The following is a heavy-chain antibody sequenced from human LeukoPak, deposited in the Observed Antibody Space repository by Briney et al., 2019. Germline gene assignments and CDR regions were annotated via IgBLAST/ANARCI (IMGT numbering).Heavy chain of an antibody. V-gene: IGHV3-23*01. CDR2: ISGSGGST. CDR3: ARMVGSSYYYYYMDV. J-gene: IGHJ6*03. CDR1: GFTFSSYA. Sequence: PGGSLRLSCAASGFTFSSYAMSWVRQAPGKGLEWVSAISGSGGSTYYADSVKGRFTISRDNSKNTLYLQMNSLRAEDTALYYCARMVGSSYYYYYMDVWGKGTTVTVSS. D-gene: IGHD1-26*01.